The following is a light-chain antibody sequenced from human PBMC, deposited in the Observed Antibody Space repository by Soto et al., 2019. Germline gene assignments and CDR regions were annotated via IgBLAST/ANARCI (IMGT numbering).Light chain of an antibody. Sequence: PGDGATLSCRASQSVSSGYLAWYQQKPRQAPRLLIYGASRRAGGIPDRFSGSGSGTDFTLSISRLEPEDFAVYWCQHYGNSPTFGQGTRVQIK. V-gene: IGKV3-20*01. J-gene: IGKJ1*01. CDR2: GAS. CDR1: QSVSSGY. CDR3: QHYGNSPT.